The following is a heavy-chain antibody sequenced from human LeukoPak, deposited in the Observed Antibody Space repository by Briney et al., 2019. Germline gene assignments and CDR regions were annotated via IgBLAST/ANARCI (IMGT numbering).Heavy chain of an antibody. J-gene: IGHJ4*02. V-gene: IGHV3-23*01. Sequence: GGSLRLSCAASGFTFSSYAMSWVRQAPGKGLEWVSAISGSGGSTYYADSVKGRFTISRGNSKNTLYLQMNSLRAEDTAVYYCAKESWYDSSGPHDYWGQGTLVTVSS. CDR3: AKESWYDSSGPHDY. CDR2: ISGSGGST. CDR1: GFTFSSYA. D-gene: IGHD3-22*01.